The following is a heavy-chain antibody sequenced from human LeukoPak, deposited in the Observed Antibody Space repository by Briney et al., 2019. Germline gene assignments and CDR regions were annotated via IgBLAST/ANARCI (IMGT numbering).Heavy chain of an antibody. J-gene: IGHJ6*02. V-gene: IGHV1-2*06. D-gene: IGHD3-3*01. Sequence: ASVEVSCKASGYTFTGYYMHWVRQAPGQGLEWMGRINPNSGGTNYAQKFQGRVTMTRDTSISTAYMELSRLRSDDTAVYYCARGGYDFVYYCYGMDVWGQGTTVTVSS. CDR2: INPNSGGT. CDR3: ARGGYDFVYYCYGMDV. CDR1: GYTFTGYY.